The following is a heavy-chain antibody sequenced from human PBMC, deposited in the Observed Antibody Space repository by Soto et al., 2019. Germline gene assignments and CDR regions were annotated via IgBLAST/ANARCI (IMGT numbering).Heavy chain of an antibody. CDR3: ARSVVLGGYDGDYFDY. CDR1: GFTFSDYY. CDR2: ISSSSSYT. V-gene: IGHV3-11*05. J-gene: IGHJ4*02. D-gene: IGHD5-12*01. Sequence: QVQLVESGGGLVKPGGSLRLSCAASGFTFSDYYMSWIRQAPGKGLEWVSYISSSSSYTNYADSVKGRFTISRDNAKNSLYLQMNSLRAEDTAVYYCARSVVLGGYDGDYFDYWGQGTPVTVSS.